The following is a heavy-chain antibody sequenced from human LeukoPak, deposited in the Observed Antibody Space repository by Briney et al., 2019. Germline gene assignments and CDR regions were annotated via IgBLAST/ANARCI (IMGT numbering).Heavy chain of an antibody. J-gene: IGHJ4*02. CDR1: GFSFSDYN. CDR3: ARVYGDYVSPWGAFDY. Sequence: GGSLRLSCAASGFSFSDYNMHWVRQAPGQRLEWMGWINAGNGNTKYSQELQGRVTITRDTSASTAYMELSSLRSEDMAVYYCARVYGDYVSPWGAFDYWGQGTLVTVSS. D-gene: IGHD4-17*01. CDR2: INAGNGNT. V-gene: IGHV1-3*03.